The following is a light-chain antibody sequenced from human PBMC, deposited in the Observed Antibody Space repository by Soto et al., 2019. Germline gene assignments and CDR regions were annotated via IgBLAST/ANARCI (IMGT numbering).Light chain of an antibody. V-gene: IGLV2-11*01. J-gene: IGLJ1*01. Sequence: QSALTQPRSVSGSPGQSVTISCTGTSSDVGGYNYVSWYQQHPGKAPKLMIYDVSNRPSGVPDRFSGSKSGNTASLTISGLQAEDESYYYCCSDAGSLSVFGTGTKLTVL. CDR2: DVS. CDR3: CSDAGSLSV. CDR1: SSDVGGYNY.